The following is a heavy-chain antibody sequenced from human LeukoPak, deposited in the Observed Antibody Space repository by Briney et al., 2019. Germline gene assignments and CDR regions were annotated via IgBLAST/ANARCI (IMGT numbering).Heavy chain of an antibody. CDR2: ISGSGDTT. J-gene: IGHJ4*02. Sequence: HPGGSLRLSCAASGFTFSSYAMSWVRQAPGKGLEWVSAISGSGDTTYYADSLKGRFTISRDNSRSTLYLQMNGLSAEDTAIYYCAREPTLWGQGTLVTVSS. V-gene: IGHV3-23*01. D-gene: IGHD1-14*01. CDR3: AREPTL. CDR1: GFTFSSYA.